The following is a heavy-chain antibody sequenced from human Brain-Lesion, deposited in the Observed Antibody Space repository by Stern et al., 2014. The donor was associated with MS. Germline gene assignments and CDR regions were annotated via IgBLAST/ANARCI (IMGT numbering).Heavy chain of an antibody. Sequence: VQLVQSGGGLVQPGGSLRLSCAASGFTLSSYWMSWVRQAPGKGLEWVANIKQDGSEKFYVGSVKGRFTISRDNAKNSLFLQMNSLRAEDTAVYYCAADTRAMTVFYWGQGTLVTVSS. CDR1: GFTLSSYW. CDR2: IKQDGSEK. D-gene: IGHD2-21*02. CDR3: AADTRAMTVFY. V-gene: IGHV3-7*01. J-gene: IGHJ4*02.